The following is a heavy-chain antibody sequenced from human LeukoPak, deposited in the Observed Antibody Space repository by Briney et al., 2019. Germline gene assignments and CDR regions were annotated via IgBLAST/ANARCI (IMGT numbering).Heavy chain of an antibody. CDR3: ARMHYFDY. J-gene: IGHJ4*02. CDR2: ISSSSTI. V-gene: IGHV3-48*02. Sequence: QPGGSLRLSCAASGFTFSTCSTNWVRQVPGMGLEWVSYISSSSTIFYADSVKGRFTISRDNAKNSLYLQMNSLRDEDTAVYYCARMHYFDYWGQGTLVTVSS. CDR1: GFTFSTCS.